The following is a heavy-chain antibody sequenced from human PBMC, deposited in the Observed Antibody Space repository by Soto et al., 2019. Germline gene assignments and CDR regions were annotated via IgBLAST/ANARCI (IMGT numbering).Heavy chain of an antibody. CDR2: INAGNGNT. J-gene: IGHJ4*02. Sequence: ASVKVSCKASGYTFTSYATHWARQAPGQRLEWMGWINAGNGNTKYSQKFQGRVTITRDTSASTAYMELSSLRSEDTAVYYCAVDTMVRGVITYFDHWGQGTLVTVSS. CDR3: AVDTMVRGVITYFDH. V-gene: IGHV1-3*01. D-gene: IGHD3-10*01. CDR1: GYTFTSYA.